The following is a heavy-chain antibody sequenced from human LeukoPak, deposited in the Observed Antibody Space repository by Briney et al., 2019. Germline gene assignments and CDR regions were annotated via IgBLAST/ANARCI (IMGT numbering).Heavy chain of an antibody. Sequence: GGSLRLSCAASGFTFSSYAMSWVRQAPGKGLEWVSAISGSGGSTYYADSVKGRFTISRDNSKNTLYLQMDSLRAEDTAVYYRAKDVGYDFWSGLDYYYGMDVWGQGTTVTVSS. CDR1: GFTFSSYA. D-gene: IGHD3-3*01. J-gene: IGHJ6*02. CDR3: AKDVGYDFWSGLDYYYGMDV. V-gene: IGHV3-23*01. CDR2: ISGSGGST.